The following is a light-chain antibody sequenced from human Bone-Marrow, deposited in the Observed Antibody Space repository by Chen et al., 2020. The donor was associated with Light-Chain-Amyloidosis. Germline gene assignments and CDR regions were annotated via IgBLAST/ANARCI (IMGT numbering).Light chain of an antibody. CDR2: EVS. J-gene: IGLJ1*01. CDR3: SSYTSGNSPYV. V-gene: IGLV2-8*01. CDR1: SSDVGGYNY. Sequence: QSALTQPPSASGSPGQSVTISCTGTSSDVGGYNYVSWYQQHPGKAPKPMIYEVSKRPSGVPDRFSGSKSANTASMTVSGIQAEDEADYYCSSYTSGNSPYVFGTGTKVTVL.